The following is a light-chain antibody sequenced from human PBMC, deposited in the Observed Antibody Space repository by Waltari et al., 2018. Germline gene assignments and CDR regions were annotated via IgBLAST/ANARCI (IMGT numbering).Light chain of an antibody. CDR2: EVS. CDR3: SSYAGSNTFVL. J-gene: IGLJ2*01. Sequence: QAALTQPRSVSGSPGQSVTISCTGTSSDIGGYIYISWYQQYPGTAPKLMIDEVSKRPSGVSDRFSGSKSGNTASLTISGLQAEDEADYYCSSYAGSNTFVLFGGGTRLTVL. CDR1: SSDIGGYIY. V-gene: IGLV2-11*01.